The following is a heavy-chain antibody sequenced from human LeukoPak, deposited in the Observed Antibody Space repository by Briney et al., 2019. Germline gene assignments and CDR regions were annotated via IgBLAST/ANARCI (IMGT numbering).Heavy chain of an antibody. CDR1: GYTFTSYG. CDR2: ISVYNVNT. Sequence: ASVKVSCKAAGYTFTSYGISWVRQSPGQGREWMGWISVYNVNTNYAQKLQGRVTMTTDTSTSTAYMELRSLRSDDTAVYYCARDYGSIAARPPNRAPDYWGQGTLVTVSS. J-gene: IGHJ4*02. V-gene: IGHV1-18*01. CDR3: ARDYGSIAARPPNRAPDY. D-gene: IGHD6-6*01.